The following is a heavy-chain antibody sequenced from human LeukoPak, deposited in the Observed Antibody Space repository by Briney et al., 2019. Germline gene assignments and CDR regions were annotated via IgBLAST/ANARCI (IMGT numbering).Heavy chain of an antibody. CDR3: ARDQGYSYGSYFDY. Sequence: GSLRLSCAASGFTFSSYTMNWVRQAPGKGLEWVSSISSSSSYIYYADSLKGRFTISRDNAKNSLYLQMNSLRAEDTAVYYCARDQGYSYGSYFDYWGQGTLVTVSS. D-gene: IGHD5-18*01. V-gene: IGHV3-21*01. J-gene: IGHJ4*02. CDR1: GFTFSSYT. CDR2: ISSSSSYI.